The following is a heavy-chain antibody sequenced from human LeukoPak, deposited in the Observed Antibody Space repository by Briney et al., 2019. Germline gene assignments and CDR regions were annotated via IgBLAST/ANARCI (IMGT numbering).Heavy chain of an antibody. J-gene: IGHJ6*03. CDR2: IIPIFGTA. CDR1: GGTFSSYA. V-gene: IGHV1-69*06. CDR3: ARSEGFGDFDYYYYYMDV. Sequence: ASVKVSCKASGGTFSSYAISWVRQAPGQGLEWMGGIIPIFGTANYAQKFQGRVTITADKSTSTAYMELSSLRSEDTAVYYCARSEGFGDFDYYYYYMDVWGKGTTVTVSS. D-gene: IGHD3-10*01.